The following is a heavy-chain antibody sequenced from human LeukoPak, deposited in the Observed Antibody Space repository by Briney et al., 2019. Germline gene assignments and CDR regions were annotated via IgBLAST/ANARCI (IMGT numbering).Heavy chain of an antibody. D-gene: IGHD3-16*02. CDR2: ISSSGSTI. CDR3: ARGYDYVWGSYRKGFDY. Sequence: PGGSLRLSCAASGFTFSSYEMNWVRRAPGKGLEWVSYISSSGSTIYYADSVKGRFTISRDNAKNSLYLQMNSLRAEGTAVYYCARGYDYVWGSYRKGFDYWGQGTLVTVSS. CDR1: GFTFSSYE. J-gene: IGHJ4*02. V-gene: IGHV3-48*03.